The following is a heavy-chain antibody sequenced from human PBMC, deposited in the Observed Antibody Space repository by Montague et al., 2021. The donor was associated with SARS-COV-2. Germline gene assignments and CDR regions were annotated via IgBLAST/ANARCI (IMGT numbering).Heavy chain of an antibody. CDR3: ARGPQEYRITMIVVDYWYFDL. V-gene: IGHV4-59*01. D-gene: IGHD3-22*01. J-gene: IGHJ2*01. CDR2: IYYSGST. Sequence: SETLSLTCTVSGGSISSYYWSWIRQPPGKGLEWMGYIYYSGSTNYNPSPKSRVTISVDTSKNQFSLKLSSVTAADTAVYYCARGPQEYRITMIVVDYWYFDLWGRGTLVTVSS. CDR1: GGSISSYY.